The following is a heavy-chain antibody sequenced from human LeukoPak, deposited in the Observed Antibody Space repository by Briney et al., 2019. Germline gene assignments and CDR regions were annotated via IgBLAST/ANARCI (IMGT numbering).Heavy chain of an antibody. CDR3: ASGYSSSWATFDY. CDR1: GFTFNKYW. D-gene: IGHD6-13*01. J-gene: IGHJ4*02. V-gene: IGHV3-7*01. CDR2: IKPDGNEK. Sequence: PGGSLRLSCAASGFTFNKYWMTWVRQSPGKGLEWVANIKPDGNEKYYEDSVKGRFTISRDNAKNSLYLQMNSLRVEDTAVYYCASGYSSSWATFDYWGQGTLVTVSS.